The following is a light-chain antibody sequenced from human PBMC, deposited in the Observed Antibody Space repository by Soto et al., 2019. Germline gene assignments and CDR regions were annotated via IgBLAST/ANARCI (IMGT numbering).Light chain of an antibody. V-gene: IGLV3-21*04. Sequence: SYELTQPPSVSVVPGETARITCGGNNIGSKSVHWYQQKPGQAPVLVIYYDSDRPSGIPERFSGSNSGNTATLTISRVEAGDEADYYCQVWDSSSDHVVFGGGTQLTVL. CDR2: YDS. CDR1: NIGSKS. CDR3: QVWDSSSDHVV. J-gene: IGLJ2*01.